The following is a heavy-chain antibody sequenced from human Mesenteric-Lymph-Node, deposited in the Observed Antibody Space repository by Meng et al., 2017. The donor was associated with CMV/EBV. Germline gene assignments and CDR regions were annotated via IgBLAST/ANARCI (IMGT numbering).Heavy chain of an antibody. CDR3: ARDAIAVAGNVGYDF. Sequence: SGYTVTNYAWNWLRQAPGQGLEWIGWIDTNTGNPTYGQGFTGRFVFSMDTSVSTAYLQISSLEAEDTAVYFCARDAIAVAGNVGYDFWGQGTLVTVSS. CDR1: GYTVTNYA. CDR2: IDTNTGNP. J-gene: IGHJ4*02. D-gene: IGHD6-13*01. V-gene: IGHV7-4-1*02.